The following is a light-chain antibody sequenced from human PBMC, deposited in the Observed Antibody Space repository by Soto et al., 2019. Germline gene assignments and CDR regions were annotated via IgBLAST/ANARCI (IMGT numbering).Light chain of an antibody. CDR3: QQYNNWPPLT. J-gene: IGKJ4*01. Sequence: EIVMTQSPATLSVFPGERATLSCRASQSVSSNLAWYQQKPGQAPRLLIYDASTRAAGIPARFSGSGSGTEFTLTISSLQSEDFAVYHCQQYNNWPPLTFGGGTKVEIK. CDR2: DAS. CDR1: QSVSSN. V-gene: IGKV3-15*01.